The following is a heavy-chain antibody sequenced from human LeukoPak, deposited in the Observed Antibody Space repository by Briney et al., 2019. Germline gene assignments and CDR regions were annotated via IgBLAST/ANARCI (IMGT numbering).Heavy chain of an antibody. J-gene: IGHJ4*02. CDR1: GFTFSIYA. Sequence: GGSLRLSCAASGFTFSIYAMSWVRQAPGKGLEWLSFISRSGSSISYADSVKGRFTISRDNVRNSLYLQMNSLRAEDTAVYYCARESSSGYYYPDYWGQGTLVTVSS. CDR2: ISRSGSSI. CDR3: ARESSSGYYYPDY. V-gene: IGHV3-48*04. D-gene: IGHD3-22*01.